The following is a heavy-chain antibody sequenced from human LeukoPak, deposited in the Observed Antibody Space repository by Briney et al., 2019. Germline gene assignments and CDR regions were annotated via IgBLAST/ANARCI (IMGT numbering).Heavy chain of an antibody. V-gene: IGHV4-59*01. CDR3: ARDSGGTSDY. D-gene: IGHD1-7*01. Sequence: SETLSLTCTVSGDSISNYYWSWIRQPPGKGLEWIGYISYTGSTSYNPSLKSRVTISVDTSKKQFSLKVSSVTAADTAVYYCARDSGGTSDYWGQGTPVTVSS. CDR1: GDSISNYY. CDR2: ISYTGST. J-gene: IGHJ4*02.